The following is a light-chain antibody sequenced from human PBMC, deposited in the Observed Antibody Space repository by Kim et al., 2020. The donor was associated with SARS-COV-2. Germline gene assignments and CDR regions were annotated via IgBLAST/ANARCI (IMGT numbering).Light chain of an antibody. Sequence: DFLMTQSPSSVSASVEDRVTITCRASPGVSTWLAWYQQKPGKAPKLLIYAASNLQSGVPSRFSGSGSGTDFTLTISSLQPEDVATYSCQQSYSLPPTFGPGTKVDIK. V-gene: IGKV1-12*01. CDR1: PGVSTW. J-gene: IGKJ3*01. CDR2: AAS. CDR3: QQSYSLPPT.